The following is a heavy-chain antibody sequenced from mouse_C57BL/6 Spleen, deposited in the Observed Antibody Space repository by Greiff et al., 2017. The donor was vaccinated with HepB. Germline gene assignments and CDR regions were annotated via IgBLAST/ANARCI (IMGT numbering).Heavy chain of an antibody. CDR2: ISGGGGNT. CDR3: ARPSYYSNYEGLAY. Sequence: EVQVVESGGGLVKPGGSLKLSCAASGFTFSSYTMSWVRQTPEKRLEWVATISGGGGNTYYPDSVKGRFTISRDNAKNTLDLQMSSLRSEDTALYYCARPSYYSNYEGLAYWGQGTLVTVSA. CDR1: GFTFSSYT. J-gene: IGHJ3*01. V-gene: IGHV5-9*01. D-gene: IGHD2-5*01.